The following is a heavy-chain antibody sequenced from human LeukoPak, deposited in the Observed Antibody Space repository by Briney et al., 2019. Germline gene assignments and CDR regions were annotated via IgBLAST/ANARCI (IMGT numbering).Heavy chain of an antibody. CDR1: GFRFSSYA. J-gene: IGHJ6*02. CDR2: ISGSGVST. CDR3: AKDSGYDVGYGMDV. Sequence: GGSLRLACAASGFRFSSYAMSWVRQAPGKGLEWVSAISGSGVSTYYADSVKGRFTVSRDNSKNTLYLQMNSLRAEDTAVYYCAKDSGYDVGYGMDVWGQGTTVTVSS. D-gene: IGHD5-12*01. V-gene: IGHV3-23*01.